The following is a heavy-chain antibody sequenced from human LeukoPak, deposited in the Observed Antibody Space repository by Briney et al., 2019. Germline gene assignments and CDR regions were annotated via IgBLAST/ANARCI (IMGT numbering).Heavy chain of an antibody. CDR3: TRVFGGYDVSDY. D-gene: IGHD3-3*01. J-gene: IGHJ4*02. V-gene: IGHV3-7*03. CDR1: GFTFSSFW. Sequence: GGSLRLSRAASGFTFSSFWMSWVRQAPGKGLEWVANIKKDGSQKYYVDSVEGRFTISRDNAKNSLYLQMDSLRVDDTAVYYCTRVFGGYDVSDYWGQGTLVTVSS. CDR2: IKKDGSQK.